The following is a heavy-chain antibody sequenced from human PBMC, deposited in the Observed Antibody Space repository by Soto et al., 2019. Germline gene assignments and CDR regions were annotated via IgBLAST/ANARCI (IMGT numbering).Heavy chain of an antibody. CDR2: IYYSGST. D-gene: IGHD2-21*01. J-gene: IGHJ3*02. Sequence: SETLSLTCTVSGGSVSSGSYYWSWIRQPPGKGLEWIGYIYYSGSTNYNPSLKSRVTISVDTSKNQFSLKLSSVTAADTAVYYCARDRGDPKLAFEMWGQGTMVTVSS. CDR1: GGSVSSGSYY. CDR3: ARDRGDPKLAFEM. V-gene: IGHV4-61*01.